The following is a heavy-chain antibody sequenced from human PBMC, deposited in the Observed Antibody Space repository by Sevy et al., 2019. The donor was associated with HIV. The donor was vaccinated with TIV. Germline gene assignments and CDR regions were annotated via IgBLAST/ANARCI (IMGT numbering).Heavy chain of an antibody. Sequence: GGSLRLSCAASGFTFSSYAMSWVRQAPGKGLEWVSAISGSGGSTYYADSVKGRFTISGETSKNTLYLQMNSLRAEDTAVYFGAKGSYDSSGYYFGYWGQGTLVTVSS. J-gene: IGHJ4*02. D-gene: IGHD3-22*01. CDR2: ISGSGGST. V-gene: IGHV3-23*01. CDR3: AKGSYDSSGYYFGY. CDR1: GFTFSSYA.